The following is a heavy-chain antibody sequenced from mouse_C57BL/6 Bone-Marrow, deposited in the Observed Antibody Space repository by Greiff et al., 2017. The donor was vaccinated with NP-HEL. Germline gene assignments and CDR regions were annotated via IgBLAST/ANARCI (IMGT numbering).Heavy chain of an antibody. J-gene: IGHJ1*03. V-gene: IGHV1-76*01. CDR2: IYPGSGNT. Sequence: VQLQQSGAELVRPGASVKLSCKASGYTFTDYYINWVKQRPGQGLEWIARIYPGSGNTYYNEKFKGKATLTAEKSSSTAYMQLSSLTSEDSAVYFCAREFYWYFDVWGTGTTVTVSS. CDR3: AREFYWYFDV. CDR1: GYTFTDYY.